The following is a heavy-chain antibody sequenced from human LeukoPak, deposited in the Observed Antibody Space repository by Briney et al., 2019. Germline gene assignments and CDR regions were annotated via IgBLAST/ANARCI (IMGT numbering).Heavy chain of an antibody. J-gene: IGHJ4*02. CDR1: GGSISSGSYY. D-gene: IGHD3-22*01. V-gene: IGHV4-61*02. CDR3: ARVTTGGYYNC. Sequence: SETLSLTCTVSGGSISSGSYYWSWIRQPAGKGLELIGRIYTSGSTNYNPSLKSRVTISVDTSKNQFSLKLSSVTAADTAVYYCARVTTGGYYNCWGQGTLVTVSS. CDR2: IYTSGST.